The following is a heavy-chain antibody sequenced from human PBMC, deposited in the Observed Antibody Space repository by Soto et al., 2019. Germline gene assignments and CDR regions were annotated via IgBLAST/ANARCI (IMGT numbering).Heavy chain of an antibody. V-gene: IGHV3-15*01. Sequence: GGSLRLSCAASGFTFSNAWMSWVRQAPGKGLEWVGRIKSKTDGGTTDYAAPVKGRFTISRDDSKNTLYLQMNSLKTEDTAVYYCTTVDKTTIFGVVIMPDYWGLGTLVTVSS. D-gene: IGHD3-3*01. J-gene: IGHJ4*02. CDR3: TTVDKTTIFGVVIMPDY. CDR1: GFTFSNAW. CDR2: IKSKTDGGTT.